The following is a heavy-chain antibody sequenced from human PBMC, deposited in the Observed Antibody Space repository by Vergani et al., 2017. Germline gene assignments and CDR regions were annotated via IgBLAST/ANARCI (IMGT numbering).Heavy chain of an antibody. D-gene: IGHD6-13*01. J-gene: IGHJ4*02. CDR3: ARLGLTASRREAPVFDY. CDR2: IKEDGSET. Sequence: EVQLVESGGARVQPGGSLRLSCSASGFTFSNYWMSWVRQAPGKGLEWVANIKEDGSETFYVDSVMGRFTISRDNAKNSLYLQMNSLRAEDTAVYFCARLGLTASRREAPVFDYWGQGTLVTVSS. CDR1: GFTFSNYW. V-gene: IGHV3-7*01.